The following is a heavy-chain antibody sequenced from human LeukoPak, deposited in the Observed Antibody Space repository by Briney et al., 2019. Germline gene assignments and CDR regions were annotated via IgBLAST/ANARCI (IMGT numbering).Heavy chain of an antibody. V-gene: IGHV4-59*01. Sequence: SETLSLTYTVSGGSISSYYWSWIRQPPGKGLEWIGYIYYSGSTNYNPSLKSRVTISVDTSKNQFSLKLSSVTAADTAVYYCASITMVRGVHVYYFDYWGQGTLVTVSS. J-gene: IGHJ4*01. CDR2: IYYSGST. CDR3: ASITMVRGVHVYYFDY. CDR1: GGSISSYY. D-gene: IGHD3-10*01.